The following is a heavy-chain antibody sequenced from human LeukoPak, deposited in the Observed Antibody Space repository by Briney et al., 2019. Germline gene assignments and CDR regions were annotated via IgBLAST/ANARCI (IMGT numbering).Heavy chain of an antibody. V-gene: IGHV3-20*04. CDR2: INWNGGST. J-gene: IGHJ4*02. CDR3: ARGYYYDSSGVYYFDY. Sequence: GGSLRLSCAASGFTFDDYGMSWVRQAPGKGLEWVSGINWNGGSTGYADSVKGRFTISRDNSKNTLYLQMNSLRAEDTAVYYCARGYYYDSSGVYYFDYWGQGTLVTVSS. D-gene: IGHD3-22*01. CDR1: GFTFDDYG.